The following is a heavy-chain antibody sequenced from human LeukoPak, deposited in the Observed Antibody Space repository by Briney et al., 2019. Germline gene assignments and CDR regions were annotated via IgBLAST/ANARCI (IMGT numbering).Heavy chain of an antibody. Sequence: ASVKISCKASGYTFTNYYMHWVRQAPGQGLEWLGLITPSGGSTWYAQKFQGRVTMTRDMSTSTDYMELSSLRSEDTAVYYCARDGRHRYYYDRSGNYASWFDPWGQGTLVTVSS. D-gene: IGHD3-22*01. J-gene: IGHJ5*02. CDR2: ITPSGGST. CDR3: ARDGRHRYYYDRSGNYASWFDP. V-gene: IGHV1-46*01. CDR1: GYTFTNYY.